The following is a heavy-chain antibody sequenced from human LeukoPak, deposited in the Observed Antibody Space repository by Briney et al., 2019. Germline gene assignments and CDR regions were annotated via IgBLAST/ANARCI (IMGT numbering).Heavy chain of an antibody. CDR1: GYTFTGYF. V-gene: IGHV1-2*02. CDR2: INPNNGAT. D-gene: IGHD1-26*01. J-gene: IGHJ4*02. CDR3: ARLRWERGALDY. Sequence: ASVKVSCKAAGYTFTGYFMDWVRQAPGQGLEWMGEINPNNGATKFAQKFEGRVTMTRDTSITTAYMELSSLKSDDTAVYYCARLRWERGALDYWGQGTPVTVSS.